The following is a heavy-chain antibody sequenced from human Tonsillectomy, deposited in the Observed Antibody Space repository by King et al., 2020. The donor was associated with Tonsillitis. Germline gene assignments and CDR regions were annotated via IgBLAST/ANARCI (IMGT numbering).Heavy chain of an antibody. V-gene: IGHV4-39*01. Sequence: QLQESGPGLVKPSETLSLTCTVSGGSISSSSYYWGWIRQPPGKGLEWIGSIYYSGITYYNPSLKSRVTISVDTSKNQFSLKLSSVTAADTAVYYCARRDTALYFFDYWGQGTLVTVSS. J-gene: IGHJ4*02. CDR1: GGSISSSSYY. CDR2: IYYSGIT. D-gene: IGHD5-18*01. CDR3: ARRDTALYFFDY.